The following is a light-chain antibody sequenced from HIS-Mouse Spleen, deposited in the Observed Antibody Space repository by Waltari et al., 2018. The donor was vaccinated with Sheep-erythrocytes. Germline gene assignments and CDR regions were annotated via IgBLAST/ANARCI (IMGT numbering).Light chain of an antibody. CDR3: QQANSFPQT. J-gene: IGKJ1*01. V-gene: IGKV1-12*01. CDR1: PVISSW. Sequence: DIQMTQSPSPVSASVGDRVTLTCRPSPVISSWLAWYQQKPGKAPKLLIYAASSLQSGVPSRFSGSGSGTDFTLTISSLQPEDFATYYCQQANSFPQTFGQGTKVEIK. CDR2: AAS.